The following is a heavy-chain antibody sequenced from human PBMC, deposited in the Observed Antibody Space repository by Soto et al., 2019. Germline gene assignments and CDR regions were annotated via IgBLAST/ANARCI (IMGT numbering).Heavy chain of an antibody. CDR2: ISGSGGST. J-gene: IGHJ3*02. D-gene: IGHD2-2*01. Sequence: EVQLLESGGGLVQPGGSLRLSCAASGFTFSCYAMSWVRQAPGKGLEWVSAISGSGGSTYYADSVKGRFTISRDNSKNTLYLQMNSLRAEDTAVYYCASTLKDIVVVPAAAFDIWGQGTMVTVSS. CDR1: GFTFSCYA. CDR3: ASTLKDIVVVPAAAFDI. V-gene: IGHV3-23*01.